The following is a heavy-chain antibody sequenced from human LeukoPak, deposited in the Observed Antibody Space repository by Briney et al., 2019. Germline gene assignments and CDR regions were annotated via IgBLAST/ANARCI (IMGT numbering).Heavy chain of an antibody. CDR1: GYTFTSYG. CDR2: ISAYNGNT. D-gene: IGHD3-22*01. CDR3: ARDPVRISPYDSSGYYPN. V-gene: IGHV1-18*01. J-gene: IGHJ4*02. Sequence: ASVKVSCKASGYTFTSYGISWVRQAPGQGLEWMGWISAYNGNTNYAQKLQGRVTMTTDTSTSTAYMELRSLRSDDTAVYYCARDPVRISPYDSSGYYPNRGQGTLVTVSS.